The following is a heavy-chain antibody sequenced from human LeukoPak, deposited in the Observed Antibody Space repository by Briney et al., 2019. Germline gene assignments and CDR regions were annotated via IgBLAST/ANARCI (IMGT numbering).Heavy chain of an antibody. CDR1: GFTFSDYH. CDR2: LTDSSGFT. V-gene: IGHV3-11*03. J-gene: IGHJ4*02. Sequence: PGGSLRLSCVATGFTFSDYHMIWLRQAPGKGLEWLSYLTDSSGFTNYADSVKGRFTISRDNAKNSLYLQMNSLRAEDTAVYYCARSPYYDSSEDGYWGQGTLVTVSS. D-gene: IGHD3-22*01. CDR3: ARSPYYDSSEDGY.